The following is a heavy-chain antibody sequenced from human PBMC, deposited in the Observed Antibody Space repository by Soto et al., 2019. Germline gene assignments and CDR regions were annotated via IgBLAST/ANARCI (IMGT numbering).Heavy chain of an antibody. D-gene: IGHD2-21*02. CDR2: IIPIFGTA. CDR1: GGTFSSYA. Sequence: SVKVSCKASGGTFSSYAISWVRQAPGQGLEWMGGIIPIFGTANYAQKFQGRVTITADKSTSTAYMELSSLRSEDTAVYYCARDCRRGGDCSDPDYWGQGTLVTVSS. V-gene: IGHV1-69*06. CDR3: ARDCRRGGDCSDPDY. J-gene: IGHJ4*02.